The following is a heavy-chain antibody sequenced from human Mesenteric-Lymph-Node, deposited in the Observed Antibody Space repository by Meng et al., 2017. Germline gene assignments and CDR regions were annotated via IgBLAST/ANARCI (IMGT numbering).Heavy chain of an antibody. CDR2: ISYDGSYK. V-gene: IGHV3-30*01. CDR3: ARGYYYARSGYFDY. D-gene: IGHD3-22*01. CDR1: GFIFSTYT. J-gene: IGHJ4*02. Sequence: LVEAGGGVVQAGRSLRLSCAAFGFIFSTYTMHWVRQAPGKGLEWVAVISYDGSYKYSADSVKGRFTISRDNPKNTLYLQLNSLRAEDTAVYYCARGYYYARSGYFDYWGQGTLVTVSS.